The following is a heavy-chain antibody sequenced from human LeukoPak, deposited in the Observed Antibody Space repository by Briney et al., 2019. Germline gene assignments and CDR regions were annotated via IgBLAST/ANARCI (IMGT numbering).Heavy chain of an antibody. J-gene: IGHJ4*02. CDR2: VSYSGST. CDR3: ARGPTTDYFDL. Sequence: SETLSLICTVSGGSINSYYWSWIRQPPGKGLESIGYVSYSGSTNYNPSLKSRVTISVDMSKNQFPLKLSSVTAADTAIYYCARGPTTDYFDLWGQGTLVTVSS. D-gene: IGHD4-17*01. CDR1: GGSINSYY. V-gene: IGHV4-59*08.